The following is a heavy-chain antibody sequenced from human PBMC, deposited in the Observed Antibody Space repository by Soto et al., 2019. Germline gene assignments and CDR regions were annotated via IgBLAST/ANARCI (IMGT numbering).Heavy chain of an antibody. D-gene: IGHD2-2*02. Sequence: GESLQISCKGSGYSFTSYWIGWVRQMPGKGLEWMGIIYPGDSDTRYSPSFQGQVTISADKSISTAYLQWSSLKASDTAMYYCARSSDCSSTSCYTYYYYGMDVWGQGTKVTVSS. CDR2: IYPGDSDT. CDR3: ARSSDCSSTSCYTYYYYGMDV. V-gene: IGHV5-51*01. CDR1: GYSFTSYW. J-gene: IGHJ6*02.